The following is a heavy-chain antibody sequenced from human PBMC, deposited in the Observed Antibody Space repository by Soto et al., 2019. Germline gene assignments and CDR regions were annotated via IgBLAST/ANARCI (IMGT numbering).Heavy chain of an antibody. CDR2: LYDVDGS. J-gene: IGHJ3*01. D-gene: IGHD1-1*01. CDR1: GFTISGKKY. CDR3: ATWHEREHAYDV. Sequence: LRLSCAAFGFTISGKKYVAWVRQAPGKGLEWVSALYDVDGSFYADSVKGRFTTSSDSSKTTVYLQMNDLRPDDTAVYYCATWHEREHAYDVWGQGTTVTVSS. V-gene: IGHV3-53*01.